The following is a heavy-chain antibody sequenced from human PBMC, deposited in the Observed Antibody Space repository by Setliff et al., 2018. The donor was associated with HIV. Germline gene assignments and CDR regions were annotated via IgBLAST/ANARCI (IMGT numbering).Heavy chain of an antibody. V-gene: IGHV1-18*01. J-gene: IGHJ3*02. CDR1: GYTFTSYI. CDR2: ISAYNGNT. D-gene: IGHD3-22*01. CDR3: ARGRYDSGGYPDAFDI. Sequence: GASVKVSCKASGYTFTSYIMNWVRQAPGQGLEWMGWISAYNGNTKYAQKFQGRVTMTTDTSTSTAYMELRSLRSDDTAVYYCARGRYDSGGYPDAFDIWGQGTMVTVSS.